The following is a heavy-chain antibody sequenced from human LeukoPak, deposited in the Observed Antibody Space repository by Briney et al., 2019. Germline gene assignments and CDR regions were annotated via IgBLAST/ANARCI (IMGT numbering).Heavy chain of an antibody. Sequence: GASVKVSCKLSGYSLTELSIHWVRQAPGKGLEWMGGFDPECQKTIYAERFQDRVTLTEDTSTDTAYMELSSLRSDDTAVYYCATGGPMIAVVITSRPFDIWGQGTMVTVSS. CDR1: GYSLTELS. CDR2: FDPECQKT. D-gene: IGHD3-22*01. V-gene: IGHV1-24*01. J-gene: IGHJ3*02. CDR3: ATGGPMIAVVITSRPFDI.